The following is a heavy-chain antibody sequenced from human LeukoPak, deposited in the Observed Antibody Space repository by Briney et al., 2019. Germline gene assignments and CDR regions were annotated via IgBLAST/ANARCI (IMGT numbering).Heavy chain of an antibody. CDR2: IHISGSP. J-gene: IGHJ4*02. CDR1: LDSTTSKF. V-gene: IGHV4-4*02. D-gene: IGHD1-14*01. Sequence: SETLSLTCTVSLDSTTSKFWSWVRQPPGKGLEWIGEIHISGSPNYNPSLQSRVTISIDRSRNQIALELSSVTAADTAVYYCAREILGGFNPGAYWGQGTLVTVSS. CDR3: AREILGGFNPGAY.